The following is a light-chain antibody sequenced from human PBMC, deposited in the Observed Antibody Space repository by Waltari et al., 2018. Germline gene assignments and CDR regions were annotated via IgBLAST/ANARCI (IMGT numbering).Light chain of an antibody. CDR2: LDD. V-gene: IGLV1-47*01. Sequence: QSVLTQPPSLSGTPGQRVTISCSGSTPNIGTPYVFWYQQFPGRAPKLLIYLDDHRPSGVPDRFSASKSGSSASLTISGLRPEDEATYHCAGWDDSLTGVVFGGGTKLTV. CDR3: AGWDDSLTGVV. CDR1: TPNIGTPY. J-gene: IGLJ2*01.